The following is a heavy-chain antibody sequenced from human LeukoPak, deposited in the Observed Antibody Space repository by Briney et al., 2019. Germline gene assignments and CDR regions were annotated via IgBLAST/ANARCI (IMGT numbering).Heavy chain of an antibody. CDR2: ISSIGSTI. CDR3: AELGITMIGGV. J-gene: IGHJ6*04. CDR1: GFTFSSYE. Sequence: GGSLSLSCAASGFTFSSYEMSWFGQAPGKGLEWFSDISSIGSTIYYADSVKGRFTISRDNAKNSLYLQMNSLRAEDTAVYYCAELGITMIGGVWGKGTAVTISS. V-gene: IGHV3-48*03. D-gene: IGHD3-10*02.